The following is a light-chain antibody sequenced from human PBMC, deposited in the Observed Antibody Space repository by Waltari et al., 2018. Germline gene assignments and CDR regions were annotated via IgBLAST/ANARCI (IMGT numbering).Light chain of an antibody. V-gene: IGKV1-5*03. CDR3: QQYYSDPLT. CDR1: QSIRGW. CDR2: RAS. J-gene: IGKJ2*01. Sequence: DIQMTQSPFTLSASVGDRVTITCRASQSIRGWLAWYRQKPGKAPKLLIFRASSLESGVPSRFSGSGSGSEFTLTISSLQAEDVAVYYCQQYYSDPLTFGQGTKLEIK.